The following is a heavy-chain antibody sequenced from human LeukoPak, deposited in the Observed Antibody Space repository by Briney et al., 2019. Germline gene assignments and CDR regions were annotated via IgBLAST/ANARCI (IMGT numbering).Heavy chain of an antibody. Sequence: SETLSLTCTVSGGSISSYYWSWIRQHPGKGLEWIGYIYYSGSTYYNPSLKSRVTISVDTSKNQFSLKLSSVTAADTAVYYCAGAGAAGDAFDIWGQGTMVTVSS. CDR3: AGAGAAGDAFDI. CDR2: IYYSGST. J-gene: IGHJ3*02. V-gene: IGHV4-59*06. CDR1: GGSISSYY. D-gene: IGHD6-13*01.